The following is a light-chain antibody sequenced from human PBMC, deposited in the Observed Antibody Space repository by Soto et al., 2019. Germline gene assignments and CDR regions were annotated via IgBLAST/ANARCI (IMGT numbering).Light chain of an antibody. J-gene: IGKJ5*01. CDR1: QSLTTWY. CDR3: QQYGSSPT. CDR2: GAS. Sequence: EIVLTQSPGTLSLFPGERATLSCRASQSLTTWYLAWYQQKPGQAPSLLIYGASSRATGLPDRFRGSGAGTAFTLTSSRLEPEDFAVYSCQQYGSSPTFGQGTRLEIK. V-gene: IGKV3-20*01.